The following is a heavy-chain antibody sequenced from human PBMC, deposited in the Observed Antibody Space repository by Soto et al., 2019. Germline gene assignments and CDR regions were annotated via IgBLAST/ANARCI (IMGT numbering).Heavy chain of an antibody. CDR2: ISYDGSNK. V-gene: IGHV3-30*18. CDR1: GFTFSSYG. D-gene: IGHD6-13*01. Sequence: GGSLRLSCAASGFTFSSYGMHWVRQAPGKGLEWVAVISYDGSNKYYADSVKGRFTISRDNSKNTLYLQMNSLRAEDTAVYYCAKVLEARQQLGRKNYYYYYGMDVWGQGTTVTVSS. CDR3: AKVLEARQQLGRKNYYYYYGMDV. J-gene: IGHJ6*02.